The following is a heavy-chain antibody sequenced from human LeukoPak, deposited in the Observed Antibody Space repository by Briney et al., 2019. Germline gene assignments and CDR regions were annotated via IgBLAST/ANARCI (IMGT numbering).Heavy chain of an antibody. J-gene: IGHJ4*02. CDR1: GFSLSAYW. Sequence: GGSLRLSCAASGFSLSAYWMSWVRQGQGKVEWVGNIKPDGSEKNYVDSVKGRFTISRDNAKNSLYLQMNSLRAEDTAVYYCVRGGWSVDYWGLGTLVTVSS. D-gene: IGHD6-19*01. CDR3: VRGGWSVDY. V-gene: IGHV3-7*01. CDR2: IKPDGSEK.